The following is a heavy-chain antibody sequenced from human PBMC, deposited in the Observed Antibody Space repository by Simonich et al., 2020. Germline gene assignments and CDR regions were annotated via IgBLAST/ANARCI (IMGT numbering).Heavy chain of an antibody. CDR3: ARSHIAAAGTGYFQH. CDR1: GYTFTGYY. D-gene: IGHD6-13*01. V-gene: IGHV1-2*02. Sequence: QVQLVQSGAEVKKPGASVKVSCKASGYTFTGYYMHWVRQAPGQGLECMGWINPKRSGTNNAQKFQGRVTMTRDTSISTAYMELSRLRSDDTAVYYCARSHIAAAGTGYFQHWGQGTLVTVSS. CDR2: INPKRSGT. J-gene: IGHJ1*01.